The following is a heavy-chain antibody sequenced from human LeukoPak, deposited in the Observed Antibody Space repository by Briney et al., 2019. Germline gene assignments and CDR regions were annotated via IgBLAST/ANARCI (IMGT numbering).Heavy chain of an antibody. CDR1: GYTLTELS. J-gene: IGHJ6*02. CDR2: FDPEDGET. D-gene: IGHD4/OR15-4a*01. Sequence: ASVKVSCKVSGYTLTELSMHWVRQAPGKGLEWMGGFDPEDGETIYAQKFQGRVTMTRDTSTSTVYMELSSLRSEDTAVYYCARGRVLYYYYGMDVWGQGTTVTVSS. V-gene: IGHV1-24*01. CDR3: ARGRVLYYYYGMDV.